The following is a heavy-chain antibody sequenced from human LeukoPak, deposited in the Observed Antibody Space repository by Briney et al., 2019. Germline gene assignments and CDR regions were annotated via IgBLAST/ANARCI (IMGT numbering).Heavy chain of an antibody. Sequence: GGSLRLSCAASGFTFSSYWMTWVRQAPGKGLEWVANIKQDGSEAYYVDSVKGRFTISRDNAKNSLYLQMNSLRAEDTAVYYCGYGSGSFDYWGQGTLVTVSS. V-gene: IGHV3-7*01. CDR3: GYGSGSFDY. CDR1: GFTFSSYW. CDR2: IKQDGSEA. D-gene: IGHD3-10*01. J-gene: IGHJ4*02.